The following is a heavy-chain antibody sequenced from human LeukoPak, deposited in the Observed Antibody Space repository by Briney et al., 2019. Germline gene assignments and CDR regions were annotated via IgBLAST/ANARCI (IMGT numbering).Heavy chain of an antibody. V-gene: IGHV3-21*01. Sequence: GGSLRLSCAASGFNFNTYTMNWVRQAPGKGLKWVSSISSDSSYIYYADAVHGRFTVSRDNAKYSLYLQMNSLRAEDTAVYYCVRGSYGAYDYWGQGSLVTVSS. CDR1: GFNFNTYT. D-gene: IGHD4-17*01. CDR2: ISSDSSYI. J-gene: IGHJ4*02. CDR3: VRGSYGAYDY.